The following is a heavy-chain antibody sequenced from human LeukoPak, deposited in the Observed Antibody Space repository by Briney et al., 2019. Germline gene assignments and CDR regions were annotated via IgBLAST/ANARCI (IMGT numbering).Heavy chain of an antibody. Sequence: GASVKVSCKASGYTFTSYDINWVRQATGQGLEWMGWMNPNSGNTGYAQKFQGRVTMTRNTSISTAYMELSSLRAEDTAVYYCAKHQQSARSFDYWGQGTLVTVSS. CDR2: MNPNSGNT. J-gene: IGHJ4*02. V-gene: IGHV1-8*01. D-gene: IGHD1-14*01. CDR3: AKHQQSARSFDY. CDR1: GYTFTSYD.